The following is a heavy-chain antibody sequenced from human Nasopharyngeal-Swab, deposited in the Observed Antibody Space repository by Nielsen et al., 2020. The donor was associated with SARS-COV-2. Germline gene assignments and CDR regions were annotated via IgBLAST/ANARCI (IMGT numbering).Heavy chain of an antibody. Sequence: ASVKVSCKASGGTFTTHAINWVRQATGQGLEWMGWMNPNSGNTGYAQKFQGRVTMTRNTSISTAYMELSSLRSEDTAVYYCARGFKEGAPPRDYFDYWGQGTLVTVSS. CDR1: GGTFTTHA. CDR2: MNPNSGNT. J-gene: IGHJ4*02. D-gene: IGHD1-26*01. V-gene: IGHV1-8*02. CDR3: ARGFKEGAPPRDYFDY.